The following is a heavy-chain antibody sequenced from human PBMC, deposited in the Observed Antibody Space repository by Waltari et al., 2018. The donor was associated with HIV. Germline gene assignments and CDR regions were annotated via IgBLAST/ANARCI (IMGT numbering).Heavy chain of an antibody. J-gene: IGHJ6*02. Sequence: QVQLQEAGPGLVEPSETLSLTCSVSGGSVNSGSYYWSWIRPPPGKGLEWIGYFYYSGSTNYNPSLKRRVTISLDTSKNTFSLRLSSVTAADTAVYYCARARCGKSNYYYYGMDVWGPGTTVTVSS. CDR1: GGSVNSGSYY. CDR2: FYYSGST. V-gene: IGHV4-61*03. CDR3: ARARCGKSNYYYYGMDV. D-gene: IGHD2-15*01.